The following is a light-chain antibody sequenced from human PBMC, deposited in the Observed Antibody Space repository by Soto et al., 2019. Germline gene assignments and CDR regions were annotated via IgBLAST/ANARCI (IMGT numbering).Light chain of an antibody. V-gene: IGLV2-11*01. CDR3: CSYAGSYTVV. CDR2: DVN. J-gene: IGLJ2*01. Sequence: QSVLTQPRSVSGSPGQSVTISCTGTSSDVGGYNYVSWYQQHPGKAPKLMIYDVNKRPSGVPDRFSGSKSGNPASLTISGLQAEDEADYYCCSYAGSYTVVFGGGTKLTVL. CDR1: SSDVGGYNY.